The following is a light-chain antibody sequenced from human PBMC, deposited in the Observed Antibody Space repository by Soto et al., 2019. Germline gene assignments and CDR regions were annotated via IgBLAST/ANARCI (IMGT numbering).Light chain of an antibody. Sequence: DIQLTQSPSFLSASVGDRVTITCRASPGISSYLAWYQQKPGKAPKLLLYAASTLQSGVPSRFSGSGSGTEFTLTISSLQPEDFATYYCQQLNSYPFLTFGGGTKVEIK. J-gene: IGKJ4*01. CDR1: PGISSY. CDR3: QQLNSYPFLT. CDR2: AAS. V-gene: IGKV1-9*01.